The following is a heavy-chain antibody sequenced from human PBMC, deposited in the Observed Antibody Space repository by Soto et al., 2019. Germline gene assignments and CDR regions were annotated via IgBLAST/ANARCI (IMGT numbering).Heavy chain of an antibody. Sequence: PSETLSLTCTVSGGSISSGGYYRSWIRQHPGKGLEWIGYIYYGGSTYYNPSLKSRVTISVDTSKNQFSLKLSSVTAADTAVYYCAREAASFRYGYFDYWGQGTLVTVSS. CDR2: IYYGGST. CDR3: AREAASFRYGYFDY. J-gene: IGHJ4*02. CDR1: GGSISSGGYY. D-gene: IGHD4-17*01. V-gene: IGHV4-31*03.